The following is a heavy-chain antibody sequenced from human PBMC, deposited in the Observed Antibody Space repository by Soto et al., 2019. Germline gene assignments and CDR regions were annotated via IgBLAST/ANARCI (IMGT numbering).Heavy chain of an antibody. D-gene: IGHD3-10*01. CDR1: GYTFTSYG. Sequence: GASVKVSCKASGYTFTSYGISWVRQAPGQGLEWMGWISAYNGNTDYAQKLQGRVTMTTDTSTSTAYKELRSLRSDDTAVYYCAIGGGVYFGWGSYYRNYYYGMDVWGKGTRVTVS. V-gene: IGHV1-18*01. J-gene: IGHJ6*04. CDR2: ISAYNGNT. CDR3: AIGGGVYFGWGSYYRNYYYGMDV.